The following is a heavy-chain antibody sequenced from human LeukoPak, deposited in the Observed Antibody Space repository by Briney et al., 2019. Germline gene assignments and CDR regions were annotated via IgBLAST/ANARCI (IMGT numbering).Heavy chain of an antibody. CDR2: FTSDGNSM. J-gene: IGHJ4*02. V-gene: IGHV3-74*01. D-gene: IGHD1-26*01. CDR3: ARAQVGTPTDC. CDR1: GFTLSSYT. Sequence: GGSLRLSCAASGFTLSSYTMYWVRQAPGRGLVWVARFTSDGNSMTYADFVKGRFTISRDIAKNTLYLQMNSLRAEDTAVYYCARAQVGTPTDCWGQGTLVTVSS.